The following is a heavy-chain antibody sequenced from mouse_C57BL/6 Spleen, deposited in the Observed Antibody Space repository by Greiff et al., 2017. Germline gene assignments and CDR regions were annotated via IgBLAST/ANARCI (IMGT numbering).Heavy chain of an antibody. D-gene: IGHD2-4*01. CDR3: ARSYDYGYAMDY. V-gene: IGHV1-82*01. Sequence: VQLVESGPELVKPGASVKISCKASGYAFSSSWMNWVKQRPGKGLEGIGRIYPGDGDTNYNGKFKGKATLTADKSSSTAYMQLSSLTSEDSAVYFCARSYDYGYAMDYWGQGTSVTVSS. J-gene: IGHJ4*01. CDR1: GYAFSSSW. CDR2: IYPGDGDT.